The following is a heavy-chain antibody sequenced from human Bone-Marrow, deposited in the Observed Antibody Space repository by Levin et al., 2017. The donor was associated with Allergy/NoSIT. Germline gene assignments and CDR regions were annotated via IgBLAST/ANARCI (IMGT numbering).Heavy chain of an antibody. D-gene: IGHD2-15*01. CDR1: GFTFSSYS. J-gene: IGHJ5*02. Sequence: GGSLRLSCAASGFTFSSYSLNWVRQAPGKGLEWLSSISRSGSSIHYADSVKGRFTISRDNAKNSVFLQMNNVRAEDTAVYYCARYDSGGFYNDLWGQGTLVTVSS. CDR3: ARYDSGGFYNDL. CDR2: ISRSGSSI. V-gene: IGHV3-21*01.